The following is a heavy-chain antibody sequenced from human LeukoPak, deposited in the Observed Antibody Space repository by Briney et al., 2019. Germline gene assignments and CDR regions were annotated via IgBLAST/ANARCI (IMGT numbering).Heavy chain of an antibody. Sequence: GGSLRLSCAASGFTFSTYSMNWVRQAPGKGLEWVSYIDTGTSTIYYADSVKGRFTISRDNAKNSLYLQMSSLRAEDTAVYYCARDLTSTSWEGFDPWGQGTLVTVSS. D-gene: IGHD2-2*01. V-gene: IGHV3-48*04. CDR2: IDTGTSTI. J-gene: IGHJ5*02. CDR3: ARDLTSTSWEGFDP. CDR1: GFTFSTYS.